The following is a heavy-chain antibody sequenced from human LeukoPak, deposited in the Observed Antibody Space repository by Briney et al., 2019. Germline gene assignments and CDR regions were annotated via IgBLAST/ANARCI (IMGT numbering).Heavy chain of an antibody. Sequence: PGGSLRLSRAASGFTFSSYGMHWVRQAPGKGLEWVAVISYDGSNKYYADSVKGRFTISRDNSKNTLYLQMNSLRAEDTAVYYCAKDSTEDYYEAERNWFDPWGQGTLVTVSS. V-gene: IGHV3-30*18. CDR3: AKDSTEDYYEAERNWFDP. CDR2: ISYDGSNK. CDR1: GFTFSSYG. D-gene: IGHD3-22*01. J-gene: IGHJ5*02.